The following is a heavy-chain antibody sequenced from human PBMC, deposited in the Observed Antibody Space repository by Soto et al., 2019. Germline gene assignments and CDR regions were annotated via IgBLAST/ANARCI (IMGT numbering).Heavy chain of an antibody. V-gene: IGHV4-30-2*01. CDR2: INHLETT. D-gene: IGHD1-26*01. CDR3: ARGGGSDSFDY. Sequence: SETLSLTCTVSGASITFGGYSWSWIRQTPGKGLEWIGYINHLETTFYNPSFESRLTLSIDRAKNQFSLKLHSMSAAGRAVYFCARGGGSDSFDYWGQGILVTV. J-gene: IGHJ4*02. CDR1: GASITFGGYS.